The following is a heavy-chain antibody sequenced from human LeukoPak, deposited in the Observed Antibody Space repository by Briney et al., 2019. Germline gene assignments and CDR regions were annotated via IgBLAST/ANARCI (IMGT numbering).Heavy chain of an antibody. V-gene: IGHV4-34*01. CDR2: INHSGST. CDR3: ARGHGGDPRGGFWI. D-gene: IGHD5-12*01. Sequence: SETLSLTCAVYGGSFSGYYWRWIRQPPGKGLEWIGEINHSGSTNYNPSLKSRVTISVDTSKNQFSLKLSSVTAADTAVYYCARGHGGDPRGGFWIWGQGTLVTVSS. J-gene: IGHJ4*02. CDR1: GGSFSGYY.